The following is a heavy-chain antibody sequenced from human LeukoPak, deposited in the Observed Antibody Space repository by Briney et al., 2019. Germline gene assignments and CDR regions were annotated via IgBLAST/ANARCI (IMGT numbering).Heavy chain of an antibody. V-gene: IGHV1-69*13. D-gene: IGHD3-10*01. CDR1: GGTFSSYA. CDR2: IIPIFGTA. Sequence: SVKVSCKASGGTFSSYAISWVRQAPGQGLEWMGGIIPIFGTANYAQKFQGRVTITADESTSTAYMELSSLRSEDTAVYYCASGTGYGSEYYYYGMDVWGQGTTVTVSS. CDR3: ASGTGYGSEYYYYGMDV. J-gene: IGHJ6*02.